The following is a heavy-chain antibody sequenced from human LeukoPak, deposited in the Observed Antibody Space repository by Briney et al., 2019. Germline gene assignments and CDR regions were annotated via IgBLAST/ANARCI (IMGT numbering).Heavy chain of an antibody. CDR3: ARVSSAPEYSSSPREFDY. D-gene: IGHD6-6*01. J-gene: IGHJ4*02. CDR1: GFTFSSYA. V-gene: IGHV3-30*04. CDR2: ISYDGSNK. Sequence: GGSLRLSCEASGFTFSSYAMHWVRQAPGKGLEWVAVISYDGSNKYYADSVKGRFTISRDNSKNTLYLQMNSLRAEDTAVYYCARVSSAPEYSSSPREFDYWGQGTLVTVSS.